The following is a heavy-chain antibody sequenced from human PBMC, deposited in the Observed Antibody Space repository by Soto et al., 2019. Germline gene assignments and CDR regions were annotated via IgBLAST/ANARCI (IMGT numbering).Heavy chain of an antibody. CDR3: VKQYTSGGHFDY. CDR2: ISYDGSNK. V-gene: IGHV3-30*18. CDR1: GFTFSSYG. D-gene: IGHD6-19*01. J-gene: IGHJ4*02. Sequence: PGGSLRLSCAASGFTFSSYGMHWVRQAPGKGLEWVAVISYDGSNKYYADSVKGRFTISRDNSKNTLYLQMNSLRAEDTAVYYCVKQYTSGGHFDYWGQGTLVTVSS.